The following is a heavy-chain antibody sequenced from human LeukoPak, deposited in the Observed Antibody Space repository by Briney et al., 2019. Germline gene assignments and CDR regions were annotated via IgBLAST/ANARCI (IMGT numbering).Heavy chain of an antibody. CDR3: ATDAYSNV. CDR1: GLTFSNAW. V-gene: IGHV3-15*01. D-gene: IGHD6-13*01. J-gene: IGHJ4*02. Sequence: GSLRLSCATSGLTFSNAWMSWVRQAPGKGLEWVGRIKSKTDGGTTDYAAAVKGRFTISRDDSKDTLYLQMSSLKTEDTAVYHCATDAYSNVWGQGTLVTVSP. CDR2: IKSKTDGGTT.